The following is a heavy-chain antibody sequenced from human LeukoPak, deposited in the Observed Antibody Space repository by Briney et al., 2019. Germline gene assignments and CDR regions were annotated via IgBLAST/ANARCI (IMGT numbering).Heavy chain of an antibody. CDR3: AIEYESSGYAFDY. CDR2: IIPIFGTA. D-gene: IGHD3-22*01. V-gene: IGHV1-69*05. CDR1: GGTFSSYA. J-gene: IGHJ4*02. Sequence: ASVKVSCKASGGTFSSYAISWVRQAPRQGLEWMGGIIPIFGTANYAQKFQGRVTITTDESTSTAYMELSSLRSEDTAVYYCAIEYESSGYAFDYWGQGTLVTVSS.